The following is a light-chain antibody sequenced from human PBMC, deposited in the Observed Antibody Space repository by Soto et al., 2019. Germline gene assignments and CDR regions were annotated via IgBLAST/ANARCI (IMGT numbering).Light chain of an antibody. V-gene: IGLV2-8*01. CDR3: SSFAGSDTYV. CDR1: SSDVGGYNY. J-gene: IGLJ1*01. CDR2: EVT. Sequence: QSALTQPPSASGSPGQSVTISCTGTSSDVGGYNYVSWYQYHPGKAPKLMIYEVTRRPSGVPDRFSGSKSGNTASLTVSGLQAEDEADYYCSSFAGSDTYVFGSGTKLTVL.